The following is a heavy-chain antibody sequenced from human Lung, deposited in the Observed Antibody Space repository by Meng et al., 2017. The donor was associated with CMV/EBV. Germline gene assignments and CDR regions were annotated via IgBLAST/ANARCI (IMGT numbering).Heavy chain of an antibody. CDR2: IKKDGSEE. Sequence: GESLKISCAASGFTFSNNWMSWVRQAPGKGLEWVASIKKDGSEEYYVDSVKGRFTISRDNAKNSLYLQMNILRAEDTAVYYCARVGSSSGSYYYWGQGTLVTFSS. CDR1: GFTFSNNW. J-gene: IGHJ4*02. V-gene: IGHV3-7*01. D-gene: IGHD3-10*01. CDR3: ARVGSSSGSYYY.